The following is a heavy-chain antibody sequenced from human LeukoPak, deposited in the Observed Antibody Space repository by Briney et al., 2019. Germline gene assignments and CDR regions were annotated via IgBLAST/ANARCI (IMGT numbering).Heavy chain of an antibody. Sequence: PGGSLRLSCAASGFTFDDYAMTWVRQAPGKGLEWVSTINWSGGSTTYADSVKGRFTISRDNVNTSLFLQMNSLRAEDTAFYYCARDLYAGTVNWFDSRGQGTLVTVSS. V-gene: IGHV3-20*04. CDR1: GFTFDDYA. CDR2: INWSGGST. D-gene: IGHD6-13*01. CDR3: ARDLYAGTVNWFDS. J-gene: IGHJ5*02.